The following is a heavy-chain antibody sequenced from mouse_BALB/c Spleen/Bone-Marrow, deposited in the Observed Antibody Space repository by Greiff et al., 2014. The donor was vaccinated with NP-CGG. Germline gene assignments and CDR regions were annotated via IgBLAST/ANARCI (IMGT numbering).Heavy chain of an antibody. Sequence: EVKLVESGGGLVQPGGSRKLSCAASEFTFSSFGMHWVRQAPEKGLEWVAYISNGSSTIYYADTVKGRFTIPRDNPKNTLFLQMTSLRSEDTAMYYCARKGAMITHYYAMDYWGQGTSVTVSS. V-gene: IGHV5-17*02. CDR3: ARKGAMITHYYAMDY. CDR1: EFTFSSFG. D-gene: IGHD2-4*01. J-gene: IGHJ4*01. CDR2: ISNGSSTI.